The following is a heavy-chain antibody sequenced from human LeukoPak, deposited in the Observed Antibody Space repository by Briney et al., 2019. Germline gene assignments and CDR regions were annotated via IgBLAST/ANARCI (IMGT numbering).Heavy chain of an antibody. CDR2: ISSSSSYI. Sequence: GGSLRLSCAASEFTFSSYSMNWVRQAPGKGLEWVSSISSSSSYIYYADSVKGRFTISRDNAKNSLYLQMNSLRAEDTAVYYCARDVPMTSSTDYWGQGTLVTVSS. CDR3: ARDVPMTSSTDY. CDR1: EFTFSSYS. J-gene: IGHJ4*02. V-gene: IGHV3-21*01.